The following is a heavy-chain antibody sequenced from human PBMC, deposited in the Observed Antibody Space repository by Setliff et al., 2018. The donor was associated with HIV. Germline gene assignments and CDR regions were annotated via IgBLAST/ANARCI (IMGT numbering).Heavy chain of an antibody. CDR1: GYTFIDHY. CDR3: ATLVKRFFPNIDFFDI. J-gene: IGHJ3*02. V-gene: IGHV1-69-2*01. CDR2: VDPEDGET. Sequence: ASVKVSCKISGYTFIDHYIHWVQQATGKGLEWMGRVDPEDGETITAEKFQGRVTMTADRSTDTIYMELSSLRSEDTAVYYCATLVKRFFPNIDFFDIWGQGTMVTVSS. D-gene: IGHD6-6*01.